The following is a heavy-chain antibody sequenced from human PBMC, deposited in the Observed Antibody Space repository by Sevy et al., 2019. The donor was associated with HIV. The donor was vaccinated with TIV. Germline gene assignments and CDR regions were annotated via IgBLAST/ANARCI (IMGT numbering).Heavy chain of an antibody. Sequence: GGSLRLSCAASGFTFSSYSMNWVRQAPGKGLEWVSSISSSSSYIYYADSVKDRFTISRDNAKNSLYLQMNSLRAEDTAVYYCARVRGSGYFRAAFNIWGQGTMVTVSS. J-gene: IGHJ3*02. CDR3: ARVRGSGYFRAAFNI. D-gene: IGHD3-22*01. V-gene: IGHV3-21*01. CDR1: GFTFSSYS. CDR2: ISSSSSYI.